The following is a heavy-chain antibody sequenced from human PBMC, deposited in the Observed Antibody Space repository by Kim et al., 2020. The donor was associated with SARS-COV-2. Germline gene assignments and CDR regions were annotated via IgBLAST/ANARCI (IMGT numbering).Heavy chain of an antibody. Sequence: SETLSLTCAVYGGSFSGYYWSWIRQPPGKGLEWIGEINHSGSTNYNPSLKSRVTISVDTSKNQFSLKLSSVTAADTAVYYCARAPLAVVDYWGQGTLVTVSS. V-gene: IGHV4-34*01. J-gene: IGHJ4*02. CDR1: GGSFSGYY. CDR3: ARAPLAVVDY. D-gene: IGHD6-19*01. CDR2: INHSGST.